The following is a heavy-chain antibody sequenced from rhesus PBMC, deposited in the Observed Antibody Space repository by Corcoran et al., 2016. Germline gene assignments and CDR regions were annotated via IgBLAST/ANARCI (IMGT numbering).Heavy chain of an antibody. CDR2: IDPSDSDT. CDR3: AKGGRIWRFDV. Sequence: EVQLVQSGAEVKRPGESLKISCTTSGSSFPSYWISWVRPRPGKGLECMGAIDPSDSDTRHRPSFQGQVTISADKSISTAYLQWSSLKASDSATYYCAKGGRIWRFDVWGPGVLVTVSS. V-gene: IGHV5-2*01. J-gene: IGHJ5-1*01. CDR1: GSSFPSYW. D-gene: IGHD1-44*02.